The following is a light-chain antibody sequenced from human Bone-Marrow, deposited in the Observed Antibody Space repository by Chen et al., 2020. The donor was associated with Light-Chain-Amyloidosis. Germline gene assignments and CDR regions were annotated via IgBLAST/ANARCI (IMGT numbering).Light chain of an antibody. CDR2: KAS. Sequence: DIQMTQSPSTLSASVRDRVTITCRASQSVTNWFAWYQQKPGKAPTLLIYKASNLANGVPSRFGRSGYGTEFTLTISSLQPDDFATYYCQQYDAYPYTFGQWTKLEIK. CDR3: QQYDAYPYT. V-gene: IGKV1-5*03. J-gene: IGKJ2*01. CDR1: QSVTNW.